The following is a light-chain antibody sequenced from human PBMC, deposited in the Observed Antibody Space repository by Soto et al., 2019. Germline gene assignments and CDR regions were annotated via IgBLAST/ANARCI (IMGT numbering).Light chain of an antibody. CDR2: AAS. J-gene: IGKJ5*01. CDR3: QQSYSTPSIT. Sequence: DIQMTQSPSSLSESVGDRVTITCRSSQSISSYLNWYQQKPGKAHKLLIYAASSLQSGVPSRFSGSGSGTDFTLTISSLQPEDFATYYCQQSYSTPSITCGQGTRREIK. CDR1: QSISSY. V-gene: IGKV1-39*01.